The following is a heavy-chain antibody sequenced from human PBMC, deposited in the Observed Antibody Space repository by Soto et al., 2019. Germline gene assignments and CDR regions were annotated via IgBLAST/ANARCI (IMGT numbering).Heavy chain of an antibody. Sequence: SVKVSCKASGGTFSSYAISWVRQAPGQGLEWMGGIIPIFGTANYAQKFQGRVTITADESTSTAYMELSSLRSEDTAVYYCAPLGPHYTETGTTPPYWGQGTLVTVSS. J-gene: IGHJ4*02. CDR3: APLGPHYTETGTTPPY. V-gene: IGHV1-69*13. CDR1: GGTFSSYA. CDR2: IIPIFGTA. D-gene: IGHD1-7*01.